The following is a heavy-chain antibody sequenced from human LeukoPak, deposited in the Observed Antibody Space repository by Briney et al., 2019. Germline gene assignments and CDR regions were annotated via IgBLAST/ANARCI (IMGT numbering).Heavy chain of an antibody. D-gene: IGHD4-17*01. Sequence: GGSLRLSCAASGFTFSTYAMSWVRQAPGKGLEWVSAISGGTGSTYYADSVKGRFTISRDNAKNSLYLQMNSLRDEDTAVYYCVRGYGDQFDYWGQGTLVTVSS. V-gene: IGHV3-23*01. CDR2: ISGGTGST. J-gene: IGHJ4*02. CDR3: VRGYGDQFDY. CDR1: GFTFSTYA.